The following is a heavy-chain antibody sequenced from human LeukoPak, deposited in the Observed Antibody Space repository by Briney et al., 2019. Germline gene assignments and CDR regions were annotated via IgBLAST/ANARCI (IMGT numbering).Heavy chain of an antibody. J-gene: IGHJ4*02. V-gene: IGHV5-51*01. CDR1: GYSFTSYW. CDR3: ARGNYYDSSGYYYVHDY. D-gene: IGHD3-22*01. Sequence: GESLKIYCKGSGYSFTSYWIGWVRQMPGKGLEWMGIIYPGDSDTRYSPSFQGQVTISADKSISTAYLQWSSLKASDTAMYYCARGNYYDSSGYYYVHDYWGQGTLVTVSS. CDR2: IYPGDSDT.